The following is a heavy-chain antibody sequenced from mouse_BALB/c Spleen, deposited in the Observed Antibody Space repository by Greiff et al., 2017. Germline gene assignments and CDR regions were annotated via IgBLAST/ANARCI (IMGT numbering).Heavy chain of an antibody. V-gene: IGHV5-4*02. CDR3: ARGPSYYYGSSPAWFAY. CDR2: ISDGGSYT. CDR1: GFTFSDYY. Sequence: VESGGGLVKPGGSLKLSCAASGFTFSDYYMYWVRQTPEKRLEWVATISDGGSYTYYPDSVKGRFTISRDNAKNNLYLQMSSLKSEDTAMYYCARGPSYYYGSSPAWFAYWGQGTLVTVSA. D-gene: IGHD1-1*01. J-gene: IGHJ3*01.